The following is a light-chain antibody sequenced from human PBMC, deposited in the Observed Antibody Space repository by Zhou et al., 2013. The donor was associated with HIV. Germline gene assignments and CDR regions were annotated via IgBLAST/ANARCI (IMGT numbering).Light chain of an antibody. V-gene: IGKV1-16*01. CDR2: GTS. CDR1: HDINNY. CDR3: QQYNSYPIT. Sequence: DIQMTQSPSSLSASVGDRVTITCRASHDINNYLAWFQQKPGKAPKTLISGTSNLQTGVPSRFTGSGSATDFALTISSLQPEDSAIYYCQQYNSYPITFGQGTRLELN. J-gene: IGKJ5*01.